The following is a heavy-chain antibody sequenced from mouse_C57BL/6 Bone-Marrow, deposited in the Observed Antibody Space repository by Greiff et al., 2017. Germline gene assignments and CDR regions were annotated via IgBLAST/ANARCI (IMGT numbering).Heavy chain of an antibody. CDR3: TVELRLAY. D-gene: IGHD3-2*02. CDR1: GFTFSNYW. CDR2: IRLKSDNYAT. Sequence: EVMLVESGGGLVQPGGSMQLSCVASGFTFSNYWMNWVRQSPEKGLEWVAQIRLKSDNYATHYAESVKGRFTISRDDSKSSVYLQMNNLRAEDTGIYYCTVELRLAYWGQGTLVTVSA. J-gene: IGHJ3*01. V-gene: IGHV6-3*01.